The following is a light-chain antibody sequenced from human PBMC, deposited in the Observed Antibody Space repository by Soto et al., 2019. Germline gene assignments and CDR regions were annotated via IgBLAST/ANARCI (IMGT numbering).Light chain of an antibody. Sequence: EIVLTQSPGTLSLSPGETVTLSRSASQNVDYNLAWFQQKPGQAPRLLIYGASTRATGIPARFSGGGSGTEFTLTISSLQSEDFSVYYCQQYNNWPSWTFGQGTKVDIK. V-gene: IGKV3-15*01. J-gene: IGKJ1*01. CDR3: QQYNNWPSWT. CDR1: QNVDYN. CDR2: GAS.